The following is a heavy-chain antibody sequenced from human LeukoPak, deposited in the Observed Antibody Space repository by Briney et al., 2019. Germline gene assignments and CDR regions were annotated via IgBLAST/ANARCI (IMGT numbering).Heavy chain of an antibody. CDR3: ARQGKKSALHNWFDP. CDR2: MNPNSGNT. V-gene: IGHV1-8*01. J-gene: IGHJ5*02. Sequence: ASVKVSCKASGYTFTSYDINWVRQATGHGLEWMGWMNPNSGNTGYAQKFQGRVTMTRNTSISTAYMELSSLRSEDTAVYYCARQGKKSALHNWFDPWGQGTLVTVSS. CDR1: GYTFTSYD. D-gene: IGHD2-15*01.